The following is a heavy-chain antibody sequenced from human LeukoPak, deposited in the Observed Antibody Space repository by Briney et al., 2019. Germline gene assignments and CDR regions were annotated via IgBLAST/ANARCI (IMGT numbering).Heavy chain of an antibody. J-gene: IGHJ6*04. CDR1: GFPFSAYG. D-gene: IGHD3-10*02. V-gene: IGHV3-30*02. Sequence: PGGSLRLSCAASGFPFSAYGTHWVRQAPGKGLEWVGFIRYDATKTYYTDSVKGRFTISRDSSKNTLYLQMNSLRAEDTAVYYCAELGITMIGGVWGKGTTVTISS. CDR3: AELGITMIGGV. CDR2: IRYDATKT.